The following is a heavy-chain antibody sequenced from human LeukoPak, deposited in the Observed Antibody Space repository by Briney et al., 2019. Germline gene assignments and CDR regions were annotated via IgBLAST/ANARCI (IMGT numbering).Heavy chain of an antibody. CDR1: GGSISNYF. Sequence: SETLSLTCTVSGGSISNYFWSWVRQPAGKGLEWIGRIYSTGRSDYNPSLKSRITMSVDTSKNQFSLKLSSVTAADTAVYYCARDGPRGGYDLGHFDNLGQGTLVTASS. D-gene: IGHD5-12*01. CDR3: ARDGPRGGYDLGHFDN. V-gene: IGHV4-4*07. CDR2: IYSTGRS. J-gene: IGHJ4*02.